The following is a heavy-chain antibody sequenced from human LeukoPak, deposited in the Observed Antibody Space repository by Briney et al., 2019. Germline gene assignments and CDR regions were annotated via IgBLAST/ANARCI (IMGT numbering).Heavy chain of an antibody. CDR3: AAYSYRYGMDV. Sequence: PSETLSLTCAVYGGSFSGYYWSWIRQPPGKGLEWIGEINHSGSTNYNPSLKSRVTISVDTSKNQFSLKRSSVTAADTAVYYCAAYSYRYGMDVWGQGTTVTVSS. J-gene: IGHJ6*02. CDR1: GGSFSGYY. CDR2: INHSGST. V-gene: IGHV4-34*01. D-gene: IGHD5-18*01.